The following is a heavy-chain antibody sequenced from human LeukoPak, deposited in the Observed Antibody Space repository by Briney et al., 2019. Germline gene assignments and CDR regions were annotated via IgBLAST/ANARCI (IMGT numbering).Heavy chain of an antibody. Sequence: ASVKVSCKASGYTFTSYDINWVRQATGQGLEWMGWMNPNSGNTGYAQKFQGRVTITRNTSISTAYMELSSLRSEDTAVYYCARVYHSIAVTGTDWFDPWGQGTLVTVSS. CDR2: MNPNSGNT. V-gene: IGHV1-8*03. D-gene: IGHD6-19*01. J-gene: IGHJ5*02. CDR1: GYTFTSYD. CDR3: ARVYHSIAVTGTDWFDP.